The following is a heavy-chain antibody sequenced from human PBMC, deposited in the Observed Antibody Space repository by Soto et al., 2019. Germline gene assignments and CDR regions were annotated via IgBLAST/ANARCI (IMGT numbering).Heavy chain of an antibody. V-gene: IGHV4-61*08. CDR1: GASFTSAGYY. D-gene: IGHD2-2*01. Sequence: QLQESGPGLVRPSETLSLICTVSGASFTSAGYYWSWIRQPPGKCLEWIGYVSSTGSTIYNSALKSRLTMSLDMPKTQFSLRLYSVTAADTAVYYLARYCNNTNGHMLDYWGQGTLVSASS. J-gene: IGHJ4*02. CDR2: VSSTGST. CDR3: ARYCNNTNGHMLDY.